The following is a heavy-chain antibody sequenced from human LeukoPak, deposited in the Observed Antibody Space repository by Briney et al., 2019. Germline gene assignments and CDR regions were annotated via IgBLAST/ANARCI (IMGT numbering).Heavy chain of an antibody. CDR1: GFTFRTYA. J-gene: IGHJ4*02. D-gene: IGHD3-10*01. Sequence: GGSLRLSCAASGFTFRTYAMHWVRQAPGKGLEYVSAIKNNGGGTYYASSVQGRFTVSRDNSRSTLYLQMDSLRPDDMAIYYCARVQSTVRGIQGPFDLWGQGTLVTVS. V-gene: IGHV3-64*01. CDR2: IKNNGGGT. CDR3: ARVQSTVRGIQGPFDL.